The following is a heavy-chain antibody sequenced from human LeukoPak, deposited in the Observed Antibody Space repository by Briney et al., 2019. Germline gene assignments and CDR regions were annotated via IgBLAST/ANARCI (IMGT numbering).Heavy chain of an antibody. CDR1: GFTFSTYN. J-gene: IGHJ4*02. Sequence: GGSLRLSCAASGFTFSTYNMSWVRQAPGKGLEWVSVIYSGGSTYYADSVKGRFTISRDNSKNTLYLQMNSLRAEDTAVYYCARGRLIHLFDYWGQGTLVTVSS. V-gene: IGHV3-53*01. CDR2: IYSGGST. D-gene: IGHD5-18*01. CDR3: ARGRLIHLFDY.